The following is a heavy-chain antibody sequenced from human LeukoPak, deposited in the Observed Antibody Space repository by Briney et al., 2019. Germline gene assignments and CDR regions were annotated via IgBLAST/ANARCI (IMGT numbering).Heavy chain of an antibody. CDR3: ASPPYYYDSSGYYLDY. Sequence: SVKVSCKASGYTFTSYAISWVRQAPGQGLEWMGGIIPIFGTANYAQKFQGRVTITADESTSTAYMELSSLRSEDTAVYYCASPPYYYDSSGYYLDYWGQGTLVTVSS. CDR1: GYTFTSYA. V-gene: IGHV1-69*13. J-gene: IGHJ4*02. CDR2: IIPIFGTA. D-gene: IGHD3-22*01.